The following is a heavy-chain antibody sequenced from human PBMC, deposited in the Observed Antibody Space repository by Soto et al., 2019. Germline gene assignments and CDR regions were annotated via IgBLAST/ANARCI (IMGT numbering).Heavy chain of an antibody. CDR1: GGSISSYY. CDR2: IYYSGST. V-gene: IGHV4-59*01. D-gene: IGHD4-4*01. J-gene: IGHJ3*02. Sequence: SETLSLTCTVSGGSISSYYWSWIRQPPGKGLEWIGDIYYSGSTNYNPSLKSRVTISVDTSKNQFSLKLSSVTAAGTAMYDCARGPSGGYSKGAFDIWGQGTMVTVSS. CDR3: ARGPSGGYSKGAFDI.